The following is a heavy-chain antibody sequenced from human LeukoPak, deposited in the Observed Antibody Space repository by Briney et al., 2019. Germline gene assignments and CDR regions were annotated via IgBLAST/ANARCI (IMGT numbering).Heavy chain of an antibody. CDR2: ISWNSGSI. CDR1: SSGDYY. D-gene: IGHD7-27*01. J-gene: IGHJ3*02. CDR3: AKDGTGDGAFDI. V-gene: IGHV3-9*01. Sequence: SSGDYYWSWIRQPPGKGLEWVSGISWNSGSIGYADSVKGRFTISRDNAKNSLYLQMNSLRAEDTALYYCAKDGTGDGAFDIWGQGTMVTVSS.